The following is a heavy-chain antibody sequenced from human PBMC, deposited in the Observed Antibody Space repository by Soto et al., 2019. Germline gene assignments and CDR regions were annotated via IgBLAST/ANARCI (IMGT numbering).Heavy chain of an antibody. V-gene: IGHV4-30-4*01. CDR1: GGSISSGDYY. D-gene: IGHD3-22*01. J-gene: IGHJ4*02. CDR2: IYYSGST. CDR3: ARDSYYDSSGLFDY. Sequence: SETLSLTCTVSGGSISSGDYYWSWIRQPPGKGLEWIGYIYYSGSTYYNPSLKSRVTISVDTSKNQFSLKLSSVTAADTAVYYCARDSYYDSSGLFDYWGQGTLVTVSS.